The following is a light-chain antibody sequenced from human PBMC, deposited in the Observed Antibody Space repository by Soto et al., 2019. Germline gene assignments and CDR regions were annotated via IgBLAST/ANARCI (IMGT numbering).Light chain of an antibody. CDR2: EVS. CDR3: SSYAGATNLV. V-gene: IGLV2-8*01. Sequence: QSALTQPPSASGSPGQSVTISCTGTSSDVGAYNSVSWYQHYPGKAPKLLIYEVSKRPSGVPDRFSGSKSGNTASLTVSGLQAKDEADYYCSSYAGATNLVFGGGTKLTVL. J-gene: IGLJ2*01. CDR1: SSDVGAYNS.